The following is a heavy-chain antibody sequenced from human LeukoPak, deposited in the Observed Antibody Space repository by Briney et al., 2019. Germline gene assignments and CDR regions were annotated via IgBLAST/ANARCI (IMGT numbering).Heavy chain of an antibody. J-gene: IGHJ4*02. CDR3: ARDCGGDRYLDY. D-gene: IGHD2-21*02. CDR1: GGSISSYY. V-gene: IGHV4-59*01. CDR2: IYYSGST. Sequence: TSSETLSLTCTVSGGSISSYYWSWIRQPPGKGLEWIAYIYYSGSTNYNPSLKSRVTISVDTSKNQFSLKLSSVTAADTAVYYCARDCGGDRYLDYWGQGTLVTVSS.